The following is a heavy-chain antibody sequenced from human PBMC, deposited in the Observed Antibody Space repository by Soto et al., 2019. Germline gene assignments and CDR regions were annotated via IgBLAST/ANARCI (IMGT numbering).Heavy chain of an antibody. CDR2: IGLSGDTI. CDR3: ARESFSASPNFFDY. Sequence: GGSLRLSCAASGFSFTNYEMNWVRQAPGKGLEWIAYIGLSGDTIYYADSVKGRFTISRDHAKNSLELQMNSLRADDTALYYCARESFSASPNFFDYWGRGTQVTVSS. D-gene: IGHD3-16*01. J-gene: IGHJ4*02. CDR1: GFSFTNYE. V-gene: IGHV3-48*03.